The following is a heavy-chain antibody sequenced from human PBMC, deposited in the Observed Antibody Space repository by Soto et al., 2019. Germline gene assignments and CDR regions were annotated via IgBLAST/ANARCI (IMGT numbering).Heavy chain of an antibody. CDR2: IIPIFGTA. J-gene: IGHJ6*04. CDR1: GGTFSSYA. V-gene: IGHV1-69*13. D-gene: IGHD2-21*01. CDR3: ARSFVVQLASYYYYGMDV. Sequence: ASVKVSCKASGGTFSSYAISWVRQAPGQGLEWMGGIIPIFGTANYAQKFQGRVTITADESTSTAYMELSSLRSEDTAVYYCARSFVVQLASYYYYGMDVWGKGTTVTVSS.